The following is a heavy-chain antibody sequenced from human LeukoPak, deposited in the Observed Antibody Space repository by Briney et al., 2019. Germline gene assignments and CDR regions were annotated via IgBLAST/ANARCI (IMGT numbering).Heavy chain of an antibody. CDR1: GFTFGDYA. Sequence: GGSLRLSCTASGFTFGDYAMSWFRKAPGKGLEWVGFIRSKAYGGTTEYAASVKGRFTISRDDSKSIAYLQMNSLKTEDTAVYYCTQGQQLANYWGQGTLVTVSS. D-gene: IGHD6-13*01. CDR2: IRSKAYGGTT. J-gene: IGHJ4*02. CDR3: TQGQQLANY. V-gene: IGHV3-49*03.